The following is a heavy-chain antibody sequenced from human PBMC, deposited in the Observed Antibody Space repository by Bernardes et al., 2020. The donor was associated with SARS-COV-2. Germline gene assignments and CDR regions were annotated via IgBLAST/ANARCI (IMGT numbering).Heavy chain of an antibody. J-gene: IGHJ6*02. D-gene: IGHD3-3*01. CDR3: ARGDFSGTPSPYYGMDV. CDR1: GYTFIGYY. V-gene: IGHV1-2*04. CDR2: INPNSGDT. Sequence: ASVKVSCKASGYTFIGYYMHWVRQAPGQGLEWMGRINPNSGDTKYAQKFQGWVTMTSDTSISTAYMELNRVKSDDTAVYYCARGDFSGTPSPYYGMDVWGQGTTVNVSS.